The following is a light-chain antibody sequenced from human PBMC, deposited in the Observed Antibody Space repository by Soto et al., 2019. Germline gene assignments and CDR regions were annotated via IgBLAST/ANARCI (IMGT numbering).Light chain of an antibody. CDR3: CSYAGSYTWV. CDR1: SSDVGGYNY. V-gene: IGLV2-11*01. J-gene: IGLJ3*02. CDR2: GVN. Sequence: QSALTQPRSVSGSPGQSVTISCTGTSSDVGGYNYVAWYRQYQGKAPKLMIYGVNKEPSGVPDRFSGSKSGTTASLTIYGLQAEDEADYYCCSYAGSYTWVFGGGTQLTVL.